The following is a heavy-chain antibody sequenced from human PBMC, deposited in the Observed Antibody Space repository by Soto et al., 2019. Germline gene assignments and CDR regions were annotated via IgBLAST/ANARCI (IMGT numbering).Heavy chain of an antibody. V-gene: IGHV1-69*01. CDR1: GDTLGSFA. J-gene: IGHJ4*02. CDR2: IIPILRSV. D-gene: IGHD2-2*01. CDR3: ASEGVSVPAGTFEY. Sequence: QAQLEQSGAEVLNPGSSLKVACKASGDTLGSFAFSWVRQAPGQGLEWLGGIIPILRSVSHAQRFQGRLTITADESSRTVFMELSRLTSEDTADYYCASEGVSVPAGTFEYWCQGTLVTVSS.